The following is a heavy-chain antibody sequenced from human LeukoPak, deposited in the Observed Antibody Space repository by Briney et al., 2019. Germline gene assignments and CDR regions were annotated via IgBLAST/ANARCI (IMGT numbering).Heavy chain of an antibody. CDR2: IDYSGST. D-gene: IGHD6-13*01. V-gene: IGHV4-59*08. J-gene: IGHJ4*02. CDR3: ARLYSRNWRLEY. Sequence: PSETLSLTCTVSGGAISIYYWNWIRQPPAKGLEWIGYIDYSGSTNYNPSLKSRVTISVDTPKNQFSLKLSSVTAADTAVYYCARLYSRNWRLEYWGQGTLVTVSS. CDR1: GGAISIYY.